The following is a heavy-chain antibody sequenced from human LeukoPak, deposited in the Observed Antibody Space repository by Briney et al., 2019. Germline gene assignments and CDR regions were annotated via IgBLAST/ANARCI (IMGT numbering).Heavy chain of an antibody. CDR2: IYYSGST. CDR3: ARLAYIVVVPAAIRVGYAFDI. CDR1: GGSISSSSYY. D-gene: IGHD2-2*01. V-gene: IGHV4-39*01. Sequence: SETLSLTCTVSGGSISSSSYYWGWIRQPPGKGLEWIGSIYYSGSTYYNPSLKRRVTISVDTSKNQFSLKLSSVTAADTAVYYCARLAYIVVVPAAIRVGYAFDIWGQGTMVTVSS. J-gene: IGHJ3*02.